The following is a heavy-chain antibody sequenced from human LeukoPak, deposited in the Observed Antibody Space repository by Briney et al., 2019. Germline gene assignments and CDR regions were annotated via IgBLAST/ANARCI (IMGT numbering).Heavy chain of an antibody. CDR1: GGSFSGYY. J-gene: IGHJ4*02. CDR3: ARDLGFWSGYSYYFDY. V-gene: IGHV4-34*01. Sequence: PSETLSLTCAVSGGSFSGYYWSWIRQPPGEGLEWIGEINHSGSTKYNPSLKSRVTISVDTSKNQFSLKLSSVTAADTAVYYCARDLGFWSGYSYYFDYWGQGTLVTVSS. D-gene: IGHD3-3*01. CDR2: INHSGST.